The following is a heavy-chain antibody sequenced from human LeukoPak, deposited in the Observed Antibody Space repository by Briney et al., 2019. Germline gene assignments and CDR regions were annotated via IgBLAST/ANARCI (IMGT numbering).Heavy chain of an antibody. CDR3: ARVAVDIVVVPAAHDY. Sequence: ASVKVSCKASGYTFTSYGISWVRQAPGQGLEWMGWISAYNGNTNYAQKLQGRVTMTTDTSTSTAYMELRSLRSDDTAVYYSARVAVDIVVVPAAHDYWGQGTLVTVSS. D-gene: IGHD2-2*03. V-gene: IGHV1-18*04. CDR1: GYTFTSYG. J-gene: IGHJ4*02. CDR2: ISAYNGNT.